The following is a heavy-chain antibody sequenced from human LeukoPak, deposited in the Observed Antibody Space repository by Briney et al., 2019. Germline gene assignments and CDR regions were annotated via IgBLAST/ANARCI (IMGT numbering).Heavy chain of an antibody. J-gene: IGHJ4*02. Sequence: ASVKVSCKASGYTFTSYGISWVRQAPGQGLEWMGWISAYNGNTNYAQKFQGRVTITADESTSTAYMELSSLRSEDTAVYYCARGGAAAGTWTDYWGQGTLVTVSS. CDR1: GYTFTSYG. V-gene: IGHV1-18*01. CDR2: ISAYNGNT. D-gene: IGHD6-13*01. CDR3: ARGGAAAGTWTDY.